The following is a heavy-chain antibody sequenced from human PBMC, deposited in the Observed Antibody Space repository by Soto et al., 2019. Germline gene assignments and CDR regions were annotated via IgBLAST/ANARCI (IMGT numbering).Heavy chain of an antibody. D-gene: IGHD2-21*01. CDR2: INSDGSST. CDR1: GFTFSSYW. Sequence: EVQLVESGGGLVQPGGSLRLSCAASGFTFSSYWMHWVRQAPGKGLVWVSRINSDGSSTSYADSVKGRFTISRDNGKNPLYLQMNSLRAEDTAVYYCAREEGCGETNDYWGQGTLVTVSS. V-gene: IGHV3-74*01. J-gene: IGHJ4*02. CDR3: AREEGCGETNDY.